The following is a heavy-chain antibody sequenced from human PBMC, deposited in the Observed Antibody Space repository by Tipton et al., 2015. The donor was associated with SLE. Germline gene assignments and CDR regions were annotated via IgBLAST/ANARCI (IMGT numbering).Heavy chain of an antibody. J-gene: IGHJ4*02. CDR1: GFTFIDYY. CDR2: ISSSGSTI. V-gene: IGHV3-11*04. Sequence: GSLRLSCEGSGFTFIDYYMNWIRQAPGKGLEWVSYISSSGSTIYYADSVKGRFTISRDNAKNSLILQMNSLRAEDTAVYYCAKGLSIIAALDYWGQGTLVTVSS. D-gene: IGHD6-13*01. CDR3: AKGLSIIAALDY.